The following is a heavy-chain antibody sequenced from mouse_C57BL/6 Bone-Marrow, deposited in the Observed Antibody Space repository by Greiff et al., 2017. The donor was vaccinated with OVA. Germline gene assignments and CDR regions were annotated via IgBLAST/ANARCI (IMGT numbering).Heavy chain of an antibody. CDR1: GYTFTDYY. CDR3: ARSGWDPFDY. Sequence: EVQLQQSGPELVKPGASVKISCKASGYTFTDYYMNWVKQSHGKSLEWIGDINPNNGGTSYNQKFKGKATLTVDKSSSTAYMELRSLTSEDSAVYYCARSGWDPFDYWGQGTTLTVSS. CDR2: INPNNGGT. J-gene: IGHJ2*01. V-gene: IGHV1-26*01. D-gene: IGHD3-1*01.